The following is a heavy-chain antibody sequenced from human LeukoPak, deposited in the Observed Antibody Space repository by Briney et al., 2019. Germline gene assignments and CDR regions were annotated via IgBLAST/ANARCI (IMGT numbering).Heavy chain of an antibody. Sequence: ASVKVSCKASGYIFSTYDIHWVRQAPGQGLEWMGIINPSTGSTTYAQKFQDRVTMTTDMSTSTVHMELSSLRSEDTAVYHCARGLCSGGNCYPYFDSWGQGTLVTVSS. D-gene: IGHD2-15*01. J-gene: IGHJ4*02. CDR2: INPSTGST. CDR1: GYIFSTYD. V-gene: IGHV1-46*01. CDR3: ARGLCSGGNCYPYFDS.